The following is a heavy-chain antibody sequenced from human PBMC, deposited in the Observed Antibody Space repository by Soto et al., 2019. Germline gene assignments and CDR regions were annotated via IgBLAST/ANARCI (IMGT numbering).Heavy chain of an antibody. CDR3: FGEDSGYDSDAFDI. V-gene: IGHV3-15*01. Sequence: PGGSLRLSCAASGFTFSKAWMSWVRQAPGKGLEWVGRIKSKTDGGTTDYAAPVKGRFTISRDDSKNTLYLQMNSLKTEDTAVYYWFGEDSGYDSDAFDIWGQGTMVTVS. J-gene: IGHJ3*02. CDR2: IKSKTDGGTT. D-gene: IGHD5-12*01. CDR1: GFTFSKAW.